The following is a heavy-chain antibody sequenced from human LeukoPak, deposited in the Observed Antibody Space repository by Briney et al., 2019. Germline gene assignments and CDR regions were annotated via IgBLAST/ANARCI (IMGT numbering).Heavy chain of an antibody. Sequence: GSLRLSCAASGFTFSSYTMHWIRQAPGKGLEWVSSISGSNSYMFYADSVKGRFTVSRDNAKDSLYLQMNSLRAEDTAVYYCARALTTLTYEGYWGQGTLVTVSS. CDR1: GFTFSSYT. CDR3: ARALTTLTYEGY. D-gene: IGHD1-1*01. CDR2: ISGSNSYM. V-gene: IGHV3-21*01. J-gene: IGHJ4*02.